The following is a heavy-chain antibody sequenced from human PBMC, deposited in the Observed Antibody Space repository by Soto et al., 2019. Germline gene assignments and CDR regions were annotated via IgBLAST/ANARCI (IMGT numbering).Heavy chain of an antibody. CDR3: AHRPPSIGCFDY. CDR1: GFSLTTSGMG. J-gene: IGHJ4*02. CDR2: IYWDDDK. D-gene: IGHD6-19*01. Sequence: QITLKESGPPLVKATQTLTLTCTFSGFSLTTSGMGVGWIRQPPGKALEWLALIYWDDDKSYSSSPKSRLSIAKDPSKNQVVLTMTNMDPGDTATYYCAHRPPSIGCFDYWGQGILVTVSS. V-gene: IGHV2-5*02.